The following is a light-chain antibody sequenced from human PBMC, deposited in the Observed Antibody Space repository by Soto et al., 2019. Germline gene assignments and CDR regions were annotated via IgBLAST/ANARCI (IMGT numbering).Light chain of an antibody. Sequence: QSALTQPRSVSGSPGQSVTISCTGTSSDVGGYSYVSWYQQHPGRAPKLIIYDVSKRPSGVPDRFSGSNSGNTASLTISGLQAEDGADYYCCSYTSTYAIFGGGTKLTVL. CDR1: SSDVGGYSY. CDR2: DVS. CDR3: CSYTSTYAI. V-gene: IGLV2-11*01. J-gene: IGLJ2*01.